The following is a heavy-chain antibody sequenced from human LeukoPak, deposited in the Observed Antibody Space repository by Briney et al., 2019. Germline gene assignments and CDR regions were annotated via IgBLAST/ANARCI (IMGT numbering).Heavy chain of an antibody. D-gene: IGHD6-19*01. V-gene: IGHV1-46*01. CDR3: ARDAGTSGWYPLSY. J-gene: IGHJ4*02. CDR1: GYTFTTYY. CDR2: INPSGSST. Sequence: SVQVSCKASGYTFTTYYIHWVRQAPGQGLEWMGIINPSGSSTSYAQKFQGRVTMTRDTSTSTVCMELSSLRFEDTAVYYCARDAGTSGWYPLSYWGQGTLVTVSS.